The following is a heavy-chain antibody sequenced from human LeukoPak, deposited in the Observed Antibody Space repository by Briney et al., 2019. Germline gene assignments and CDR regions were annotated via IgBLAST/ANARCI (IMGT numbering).Heavy chain of an antibody. CDR2: INPNSGGT. V-gene: IGHV1-2*02. CDR3: ARAAWHQVVVTAPFDY. D-gene: IGHD2-21*02. Sequence: ASVKVSCKASGYTFTGYYMHWVRQAPGQGLEWMGWINPNSGGTNYAQKFQGRVTMTRDTSISTAYMELSRLRSDDTAVYYCARAAWHQVVVTAPFDYWGQGTLVTVSS. CDR1: GYTFTGYY. J-gene: IGHJ4*02.